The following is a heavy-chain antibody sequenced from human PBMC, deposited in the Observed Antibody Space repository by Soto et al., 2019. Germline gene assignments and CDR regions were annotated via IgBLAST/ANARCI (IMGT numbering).Heavy chain of an antibody. CDR1: GGSISSSSYY. J-gene: IGHJ5*02. V-gene: IGHV4-39*01. CDR2: IYYSGST. D-gene: IGHD4-4*01. CDR3: ARHFNDYIRANWFDP. Sequence: QLQLQESGPGLVKPSETLSLTCTVSGGSISSSSYYWGWIRQPPGKGLEWIGSIYYSGSTYYNPSLKSRVTISVDTSKNQFSLKLSSVTAADTGVYYCARHFNDYIRANWFDPWGQGTLVTVSS.